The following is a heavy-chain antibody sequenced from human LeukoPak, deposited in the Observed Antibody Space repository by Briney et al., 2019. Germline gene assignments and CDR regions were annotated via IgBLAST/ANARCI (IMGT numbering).Heavy chain of an antibody. J-gene: IGHJ3*02. Sequence: SPSETLSLTCTVPGRSLRSYHWSWIRQPTGKGVERNGYFYCSGRTNYNLSLKSRVSISVDTSENQFSLKLSSVTAADTAVYYCARGSVGFGELLLFDIWGEGTMVTVSS. V-gene: IGHV4-59*01. CDR1: GRSLRSYH. D-gene: IGHD3-10*01. CDR3: ARGSVGFGELLLFDI. CDR2: FYCSGRT.